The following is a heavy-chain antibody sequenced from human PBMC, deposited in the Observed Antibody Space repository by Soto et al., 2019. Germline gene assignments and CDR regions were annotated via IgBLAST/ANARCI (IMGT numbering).Heavy chain of an antibody. V-gene: IGHV4-31*03. J-gene: IGHJ4*02. D-gene: IGHD3-10*01. CDR1: GGSISSGGYY. CDR2: IYYSGRT. Sequence: QVQLQESGPGLVKPSQTLSLTCTVSGGSISSGGYYWSWIRQHPGKGLGWIGYIYYSGRTYSNPHLXRXFTTSVHTSKNQSSLKLSSVTAADTAVYYCARNPMVWCPGTLGTVSS. CDR3: ARNPMV.